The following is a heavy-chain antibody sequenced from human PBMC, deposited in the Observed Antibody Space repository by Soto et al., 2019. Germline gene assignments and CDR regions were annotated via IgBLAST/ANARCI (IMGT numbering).Heavy chain of an antibody. J-gene: IGHJ4*02. Sequence: GGSLRLSCKGSGYSFTSYWIGRVRQMPGKGLEWMGIAYPGDSDTRNSPSFQGQVTISADKSISTAYLQWSSLKASDTAMYYCARLLSPGYSSSWPSRFDYWGQGTLVTVSS. CDR3: ARLLSPGYSSSWPSRFDY. CDR1: GYSFTSYW. CDR2: AYPGDSDT. D-gene: IGHD6-13*01. V-gene: IGHV5-51*01.